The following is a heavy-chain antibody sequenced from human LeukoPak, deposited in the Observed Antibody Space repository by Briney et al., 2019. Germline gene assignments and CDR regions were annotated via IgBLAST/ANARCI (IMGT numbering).Heavy chain of an antibody. D-gene: IGHD2-15*01. CDR2: IIPIFGTA. V-gene: IGHV1-69*05. CDR3: ARSCEGLTCYSDY. Sequence: SVKVSCKASGGTFSSYAISWVRQAPGQGLEWMGGIIPIFGTANYAQKFQGRVTITTDESTSTAYMELSSLRSEDTAVYYCARSCEGLTCYSDYWGQGTLVTVSS. J-gene: IGHJ4*02. CDR1: GGTFSSYA.